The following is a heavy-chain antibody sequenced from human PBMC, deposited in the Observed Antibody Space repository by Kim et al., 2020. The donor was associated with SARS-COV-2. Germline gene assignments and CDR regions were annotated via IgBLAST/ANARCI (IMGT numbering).Heavy chain of an antibody. J-gene: IGHJ4*02. CDR2: INHSGRN. CDR1: GGSFSGYY. Sequence: SETLSLTCAVYGGSFSGYYWSWIRQPPGKGLEWIGEINHSGRNNYNPSLKSRVTISVDTSKNQFSLKLTSVTAADTAVYYCARRLSNTSGWGSHYCDLWGQRTLFTVSS. D-gene: IGHD3-10*01. CDR3: ARRLSNTSGWGSHYCDL. V-gene: IGHV4-34*01.